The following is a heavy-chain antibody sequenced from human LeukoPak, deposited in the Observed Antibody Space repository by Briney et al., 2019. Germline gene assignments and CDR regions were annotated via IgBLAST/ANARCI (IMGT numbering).Heavy chain of an antibody. CDR3: ARSRYNWKVDQSWFDP. CDR1: GYTFTSYA. CDR2: INAGNGNT. J-gene: IGHJ5*02. V-gene: IGHV1-3*01. Sequence: ASVKVSCKASGYTFTSYAMHWVRQAPGQRLEWMGWINAGNGNTKYSQKFQGRVTITRDTSASTAYMELSSLRSEDTAVYYCARSRYNWKVDQSWFDPWGQGTLVTVSS. D-gene: IGHD1-20*01.